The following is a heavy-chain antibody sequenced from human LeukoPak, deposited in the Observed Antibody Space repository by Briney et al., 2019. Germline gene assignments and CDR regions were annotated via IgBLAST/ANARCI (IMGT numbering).Heavy chain of an antibody. Sequence: GGSLRLSCAASGFTLSSYAMIWVRQAPGKGLEWVSDIGDSGATTYYADSVKGRFTISRDNSKNTLYLQMSSLRAEDTAVYFCASFHYYGSGAYYLSYWGQGTLVTVSS. D-gene: IGHD3-10*01. J-gene: IGHJ4*02. V-gene: IGHV3-23*01. CDR1: GFTLSSYA. CDR2: IGDSGATT. CDR3: ASFHYYGSGAYYLSY.